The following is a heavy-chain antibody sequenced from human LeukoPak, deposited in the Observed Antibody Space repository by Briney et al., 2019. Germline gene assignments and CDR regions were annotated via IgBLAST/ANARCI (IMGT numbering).Heavy chain of an antibody. CDR2: IIPILGIA. Sequence: SVKVSCEASGGTFSSYAISWVRQAPGQGLEWMGRIIPILGIANYAQKFQGRVTITADKSTSTAYMELSRLRSDDTAVYYCARVRSYCTNGVCYWDLDYWGQGTLVTVSS. D-gene: IGHD2-8*01. CDR3: ARVRSYCTNGVCYWDLDY. J-gene: IGHJ4*02. V-gene: IGHV1-69*04. CDR1: GGTFSSYA.